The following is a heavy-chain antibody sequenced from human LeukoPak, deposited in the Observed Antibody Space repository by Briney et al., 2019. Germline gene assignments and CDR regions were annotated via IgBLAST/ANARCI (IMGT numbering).Heavy chain of an antibody. Sequence: GESLKISFKGSGYSFTSYWISWVRQMPGKGLEWMGIIYPGDSDTRYSPSFQGQVTISADKSISTAYLQWSSLKASDTSMYHCASPRLGIALAAGLDAFDIWGQGTMFTVSS. CDR1: GYSFTSYW. D-gene: IGHD6-19*01. J-gene: IGHJ3*02. V-gene: IGHV5-51*01. CDR2: IYPGDSDT. CDR3: ASPRLGIALAAGLDAFDI.